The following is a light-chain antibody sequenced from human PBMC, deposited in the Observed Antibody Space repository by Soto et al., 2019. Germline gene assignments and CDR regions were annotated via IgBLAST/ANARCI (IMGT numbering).Light chain of an antibody. V-gene: IGKV3-20*01. CDR3: QQYESPPLN. CDR2: LQS. Sequence: EIVLTQSPDTLSLSPGERATLSCRASQSVSSALLAWYQQKPGQAPRLLIYLQSTRATGIPDRFTGSGSGTDSTLTSSRLAAEGFADYCCQQYESPPLNFGGGIKAEIK. CDR1: QSVSSAL. J-gene: IGKJ4*01.